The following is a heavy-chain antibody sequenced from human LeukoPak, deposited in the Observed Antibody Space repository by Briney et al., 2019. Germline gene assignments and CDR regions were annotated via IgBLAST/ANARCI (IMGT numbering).Heavy chain of an antibody. V-gene: IGHV1-69*06. D-gene: IGHD6-13*01. CDR3: ARDGHAYSSPSVTRYFDY. CDR2: IIPIFGTA. CDR1: GYTFTSNY. J-gene: IGHJ4*02. Sequence: ASVKVSCKAFGYTFTSNYMHWVRQAPGQGLEWMGGIIPIFGTANYAQKFQGRVTITADKSTSTAYMELSSLRSEDTAVYYRARDGHAYSSPSVTRYFDYWGQGTLVTVSS.